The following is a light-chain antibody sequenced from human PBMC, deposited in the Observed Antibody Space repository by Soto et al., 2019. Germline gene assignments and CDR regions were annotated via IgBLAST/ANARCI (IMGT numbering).Light chain of an antibody. CDR3: QQYNNWPYT. CDR1: QSVRSN. Sequence: EIVMTQSPATLSVSPGERATLSCRASQSVRSNLAWYQQKPGQAPRLLIYGASTRATGIPARFSGSRSGTEFTLTISSLLSEDFAVYYCQQYNNWPYTFGQGTKLEIK. J-gene: IGKJ2*01. V-gene: IGKV3-15*01. CDR2: GAS.